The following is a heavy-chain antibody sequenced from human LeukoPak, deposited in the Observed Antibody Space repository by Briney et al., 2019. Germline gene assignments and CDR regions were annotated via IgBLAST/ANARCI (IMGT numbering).Heavy chain of an antibody. J-gene: IGHJ6*03. Sequence: GGSLRLSCAASGFTVSNNYMTWVRQALGKGLEWVSVIYSGGITYYADSVKGRFTISRDNSKNTLYPQMNSLRAEDTAVYYCARRNTRYYYMDVWGKGTTVTVSS. CDR1: GFTVSNNY. V-gene: IGHV3-66*02. CDR3: ARRNTRYYYMDV. CDR2: IYSGGIT. D-gene: IGHD2-2*02.